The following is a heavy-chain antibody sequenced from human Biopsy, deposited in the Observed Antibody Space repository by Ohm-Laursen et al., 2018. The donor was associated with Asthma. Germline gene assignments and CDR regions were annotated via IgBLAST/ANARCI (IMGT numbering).Heavy chain of an antibody. CDR3: VRGSSSWHHGPFHYYYGLDV. J-gene: IGHJ6*02. Sequence: GTLSLTCCLSSGSGGYMRSGNYYWGRIRQPPGKGLEWIGSIYYSGTTYYNPSLESRVTVSADTSKNQFSLKLTSVTAADTAVYYCVRGSSSWHHGPFHYYYGLDVWGQGTTATVSS. CDR2: IYYSGTT. D-gene: IGHD6-13*01. CDR1: GGYMRSGNYY. V-gene: IGHV4-39*01.